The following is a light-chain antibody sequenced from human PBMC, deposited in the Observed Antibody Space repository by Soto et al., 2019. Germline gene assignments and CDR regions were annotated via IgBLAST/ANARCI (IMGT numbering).Light chain of an antibody. V-gene: IGLV7-43*01. J-gene: IGLJ2*01. Sequence: QTVVTQEPSLTVSPGGTVTLTCASSTGAVTSGHYPNWFQQKPGQAPRALIYSTSEKHSWTPARVSGSLLGGKAALTLSGVQPEDEAEYYCLLYYGGAQPAVFGGGTKLTVL. CDR1: TGAVTSGHY. CDR3: LLYYGGAQPAV. CDR2: STS.